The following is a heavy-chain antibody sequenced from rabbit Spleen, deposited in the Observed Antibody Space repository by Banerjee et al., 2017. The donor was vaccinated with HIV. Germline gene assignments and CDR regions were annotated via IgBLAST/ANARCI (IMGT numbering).Heavy chain of an antibody. V-gene: IGHV1S45*01. Sequence: QEQLVESGGGLVQPEGSLTLTCTASGFSFSSSYWICWVRQAPGKGLEWIACIYAGSSGSTWYASWVNGRFTISKTSSTTVTLQMTSLTAADTATYFCARDTSTSFSSYGMDLWGPGTLVTVS. CDR1: GFSFSSSYW. J-gene: IGHJ6*01. CDR2: IYAGSSGST. CDR3: ARDTSTSFSSYGMDL. D-gene: IGHD1-1*01.